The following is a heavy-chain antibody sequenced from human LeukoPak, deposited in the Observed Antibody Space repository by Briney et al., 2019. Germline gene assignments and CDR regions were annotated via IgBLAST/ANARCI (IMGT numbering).Heavy chain of an antibody. J-gene: IGHJ4*02. Sequence: ASVKVSCKASGYTFTSYGISWVRQAPGQGLEWMAIMNPSGGSTGYAQKFQGRVTMTRDTSTSTVYMELSSLRSEDTAVYYCAREGVVTASGAIDYWGQGTLVTVFS. CDR2: MNPSGGST. D-gene: IGHD2-21*02. V-gene: IGHV1-46*01. CDR1: GYTFTSYG. CDR3: AREGVVTASGAIDY.